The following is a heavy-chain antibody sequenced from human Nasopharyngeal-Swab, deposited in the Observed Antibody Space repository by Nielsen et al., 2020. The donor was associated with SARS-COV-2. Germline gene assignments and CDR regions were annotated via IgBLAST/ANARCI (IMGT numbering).Heavy chain of an antibody. CDR1: GFTFSSYW. CDR2: IYSGGST. V-gene: IGHV3-53*01. J-gene: IGHJ6*02. CDR3: ARVSIRFGEYSLYYYGMDV. Sequence: GGSLRLSCAASGFTFSSYWMSWVRQAPGKGLEWVSVIYSGGSTYYADSVKGRFTISRDNSKNTLYLQMNSLRAEDTAVYYCARVSIRFGEYSLYYYGMDVWGQGTTVTVSS. D-gene: IGHD3-10*01.